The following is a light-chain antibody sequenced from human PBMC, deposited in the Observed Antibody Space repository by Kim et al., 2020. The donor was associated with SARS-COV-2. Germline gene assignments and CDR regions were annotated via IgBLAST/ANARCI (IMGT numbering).Light chain of an antibody. J-gene: IGKJ4*01. Sequence: SVGDRVTIACRASQNINNYLNWYQQKPGKAPKLLIYASSSLQRGVPSRFSGSGSGTVFTLTISSLQPDDFAIYYCQQSHTAPLLTFGGGTKVDIK. CDR3: QQSHTAPLLT. V-gene: IGKV1-39*01. CDR1: QNINNY. CDR2: ASS.